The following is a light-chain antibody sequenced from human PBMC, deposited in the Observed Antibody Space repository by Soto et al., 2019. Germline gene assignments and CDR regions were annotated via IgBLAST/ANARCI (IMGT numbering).Light chain of an antibody. CDR3: ATWDDNGDGPV. Sequence: QSVLTQPPSAYGDPGQRVTISCSGTRSNIGSQVVQWFQHLPGTSPKLLIQNNNERPSGVPDRFSGSKSGTSASLAISGLQSEDEGDYYCATWDDNGDGPVFGGGTKLTVL. V-gene: IGLV1-44*01. J-gene: IGLJ2*01. CDR1: RSNIGSQV. CDR2: NNN.